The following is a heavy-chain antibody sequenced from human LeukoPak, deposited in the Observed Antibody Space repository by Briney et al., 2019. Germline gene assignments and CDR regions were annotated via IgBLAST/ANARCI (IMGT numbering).Heavy chain of an antibody. CDR2: IYYTGST. CDR1: DGSISTYY. D-gene: IGHD3-22*01. Sequence: SETLSLTCTVSDGSISTYYWSWIRQPPGKGLEWIGYIYYTGSTNYNPSLKGRVTISVDTSKNQFSLKLSSVTAADTAMYYCARASSGYSLFDYWGQGTLVTVSS. J-gene: IGHJ4*02. CDR3: ARASSGYSLFDY. V-gene: IGHV4-59*01.